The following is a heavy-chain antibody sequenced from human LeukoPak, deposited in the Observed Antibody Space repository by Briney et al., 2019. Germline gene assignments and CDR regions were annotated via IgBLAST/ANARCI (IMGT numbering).Heavy chain of an antibody. CDR2: IIPIFGTA. CDR3: AREPGPYNWFDP. J-gene: IGHJ5*02. CDR1: GGTFSSYA. Sequence: SVKVSCKASGGTFSSYAISWVRQAPGQGLEWMGGIIPIFGTANYAQKLQGRVTMTTDTSTSTAYMELRSLRSDDTAVYYCAREPGPYNWFDPWGQGTLVTVSS. V-gene: IGHV1-69*05.